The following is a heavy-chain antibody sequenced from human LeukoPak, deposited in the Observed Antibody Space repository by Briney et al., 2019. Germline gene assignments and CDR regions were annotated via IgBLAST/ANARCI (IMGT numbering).Heavy chain of an antibody. V-gene: IGHV3-23*01. CDR3: ALIASGWHDAFDI. J-gene: IGHJ3*02. Sequence: GGSLRLSCAASGFTFSSYAMSWVCQAPGKGLEWVSAISGSGGSTYYADSVKGRFTISRDNSKNTLYLQMNSLRAEDTAVYYCALIASGWHDAFDIWGQGTMVTVSS. D-gene: IGHD6-19*01. CDR2: ISGSGGST. CDR1: GFTFSSYA.